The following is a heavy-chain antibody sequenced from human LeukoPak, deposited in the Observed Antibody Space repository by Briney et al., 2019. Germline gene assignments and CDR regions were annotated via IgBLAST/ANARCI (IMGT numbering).Heavy chain of an antibody. D-gene: IGHD5-18*01. J-gene: IGHJ4*02. CDR3: ARGGGYSYGLEYFDY. CDR2: IYSGGST. V-gene: IGHV3-66*01. CDR1: GFTVSSNY. Sequence: PGGSLRLSCAASGFTVSSNYMSWVRQAPGKGLEWVSVIYSGGSTYYADSVKGRFTISRDNSKNTLYLQMNSLRAEDTAVYYCARGGGYSYGLEYFDYWGQGTLVTVSS.